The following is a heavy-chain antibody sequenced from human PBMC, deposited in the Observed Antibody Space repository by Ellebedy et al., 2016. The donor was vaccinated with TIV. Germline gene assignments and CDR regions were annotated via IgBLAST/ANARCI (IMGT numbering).Heavy chain of an antibody. CDR3: ERDLPMVRGRDYYYYGMDV. CDR2: IYYSGST. Sequence: SETLSLTCTVSGGSVSSGSYYWSWIRQPPGKRLEWIGYIYYSGSTNYNPSLKSRVTISVDTSKNQFSLKLSSVTAADTAVYYCERDLPMVRGRDYYYYGMDVWGQGTTVTVSS. V-gene: IGHV4-61*01. J-gene: IGHJ6*02. D-gene: IGHD3-10*01. CDR1: GGSVSSGSYY.